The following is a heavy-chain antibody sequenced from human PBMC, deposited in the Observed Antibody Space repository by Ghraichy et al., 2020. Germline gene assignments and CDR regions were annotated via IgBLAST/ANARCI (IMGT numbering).Heavy chain of an antibody. J-gene: IGHJ4*02. Sequence: SETLSLTCNVSGATIRGNYWTWIRQTPGKGLEWIGYFYSSENTKYADSLKTRVTMSADMSKNQLSLKLSSVTAADTAVYYCAKYGGNSEFDSWGQGLRVSVSS. V-gene: IGHV4-4*08. CDR2: FYSSENT. CDR1: GATIRGNY. D-gene: IGHD4-23*01. CDR3: AKYGGNSEFDS.